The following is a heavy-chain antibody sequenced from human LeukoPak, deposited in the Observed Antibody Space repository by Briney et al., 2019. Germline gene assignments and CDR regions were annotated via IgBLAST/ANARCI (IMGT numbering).Heavy chain of an antibody. CDR2: ISSIGGSP. D-gene: IGHD6-19*01. Sequence: GGSLRLSCAASRFTLSSYAMHWVRQAPGKGLEYVSAISSIGGSPYYANSVKGRFTISRDNSKNTLYLQMGSLRAEDMAVYYCARGVLARGSSGWYFDYWGQGTLVTVSS. J-gene: IGHJ4*02. CDR3: ARGVLARGSSGWYFDY. V-gene: IGHV3-64*01. CDR1: RFTLSSYA.